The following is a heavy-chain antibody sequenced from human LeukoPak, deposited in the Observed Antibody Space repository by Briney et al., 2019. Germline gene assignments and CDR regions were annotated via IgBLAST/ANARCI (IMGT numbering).Heavy chain of an antibody. CDR1: GFSVTSSYC. CDR2: VCQSGST. V-gene: IGHV4-38-2*01. J-gene: IGHJ4*02. CDR3: ARQNYGFDY. Sequence: SETLSLTCAVSGFSVTSSYCWGWIRQPPGKGLEWIGTVCQSGSTYYSPSLRNRVSISLDMSKNQFSLGLRSVTATDTAIYYCARQNYGFDYWGQGAHVTVSS. D-gene: IGHD3-10*01.